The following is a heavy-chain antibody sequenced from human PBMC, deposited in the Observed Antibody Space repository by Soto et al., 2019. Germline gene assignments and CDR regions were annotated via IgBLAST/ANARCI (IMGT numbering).Heavy chain of an antibody. D-gene: IGHD1-26*01. CDR2: IIPIFGTA. Sequence: AAVKVSCKASGYTFTCYYMHWVRQAPGQGLEWMGGIIPIFGTANYAQKFQGRVTITADESTSTAYMELSSLRSEDTAVYYCARALVGASLVGGRYYGMDVWGQGTTVTVSS. V-gene: IGHV1-69*13. CDR3: ARALVGASLVGGRYYGMDV. CDR1: GYTFTCYY. J-gene: IGHJ6*02.